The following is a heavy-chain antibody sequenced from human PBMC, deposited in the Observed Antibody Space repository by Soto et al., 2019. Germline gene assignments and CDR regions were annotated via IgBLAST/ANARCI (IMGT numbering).Heavy chain of an antibody. CDR2: IYYSGNS. J-gene: IGHJ5*02. Sequence: SETLSLTCTVSGGSISSGGYYWSWIRQHPVKGLEWIGNIYYSGNSHYSPSLRSRLTISIDTSKNQFSLRLSSVTAADTAVYYCARERQPYISSQGVWFGPWGQGTLVT. V-gene: IGHV4-31*03. D-gene: IGHD3-3*02. CDR1: GGSISSGGYY. CDR3: ARERQPYISSQGVWFGP.